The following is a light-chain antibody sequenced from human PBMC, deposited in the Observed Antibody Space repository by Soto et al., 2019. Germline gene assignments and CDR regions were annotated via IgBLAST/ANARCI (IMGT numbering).Light chain of an antibody. CDR3: AAWDDILSGRSWV. CDR1: SSNIGSNH. V-gene: IGLV1-47*02. CDR2: GNN. J-gene: IGLJ3*02. Sequence: QSVLTQPPSASGTPGQRVTISCSGSSSNIGSNHVYWYQQLPGTAPKLLIYGNNQRPSGVPDRFSGSQSGTSASLAISGLRSEDEAEYYCAAWDDILSGRSWVFGGGTKVTVL.